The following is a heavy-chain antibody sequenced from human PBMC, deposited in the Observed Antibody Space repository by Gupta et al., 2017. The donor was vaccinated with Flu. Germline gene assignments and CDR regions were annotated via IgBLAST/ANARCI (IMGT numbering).Heavy chain of an antibody. Sequence: QVQLVESGGGLVKPGGSLRLSCAGSGFTFRDYYMSWIRQAPGKGLEWVSYISSSGSTIYYADAVKGRFTISRDNAKNALYRQMKSMRAEDTAVYYCARQNSSGWLDWFDPGGHVTMVTVYS. V-gene: IGHV3-11*01. J-gene: IGHJ5*02. CDR1: GFTFRDYY. D-gene: IGHD6-19*01. CDR2: ISSSGSTI. CDR3: ARQNSSGWLDWFDP.